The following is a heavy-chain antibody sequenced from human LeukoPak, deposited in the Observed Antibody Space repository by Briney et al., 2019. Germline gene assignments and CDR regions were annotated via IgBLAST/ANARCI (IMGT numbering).Heavy chain of an antibody. Sequence: APVKVSFKASGYTFTSYDINRVRQATGQGLEWMGWMNPNSGNTGYAQKFQGRVTMTRNTSISTAYMELSSLRSEDTAVYYCARRTTRYYYYYYYMGVWGKGTTVTVSS. CDR2: MNPNSGNT. J-gene: IGHJ6*03. CDR1: GYTFTSYD. CDR3: ARRTTRYYYYYYYMGV. V-gene: IGHV1-8*01. D-gene: IGHD2-2*01.